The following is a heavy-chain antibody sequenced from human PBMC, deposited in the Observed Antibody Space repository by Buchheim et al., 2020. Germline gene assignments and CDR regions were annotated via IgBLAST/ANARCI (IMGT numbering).Heavy chain of an antibody. Sequence: QVQLVESGGGVVQPGRSLRLSCAASGFTFSSYGMHWVRQAPGKGLEWVAVIWYDGSNKYYADSVKGRFTISRDNSKNTLYLQMNSLRAEDTAVYYCARETPDYYDSSGSAFDYWGQGTL. J-gene: IGHJ4*02. D-gene: IGHD3-22*01. V-gene: IGHV3-33*01. CDR3: ARETPDYYDSSGSAFDY. CDR1: GFTFSSYG. CDR2: IWYDGSNK.